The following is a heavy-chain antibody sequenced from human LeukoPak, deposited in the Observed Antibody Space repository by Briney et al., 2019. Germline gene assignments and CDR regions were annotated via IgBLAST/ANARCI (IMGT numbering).Heavy chain of an antibody. CDR1: GGTFSSYA. V-gene: IGHV1-69*05. CDR2: IIPIFGTA. CDR3: ARDSGMVAYFDY. D-gene: IGHD1-26*01. J-gene: IGHJ4*02. Sequence: SVKVSCKASGGTFSSYAISGVRQAPGQGLEWMGRIIPIFGTANYAQKFQGRVTITTDESTSTAYMELSSLRSEDTAVYYCARDSGMVAYFDYWGQGTLVTVST.